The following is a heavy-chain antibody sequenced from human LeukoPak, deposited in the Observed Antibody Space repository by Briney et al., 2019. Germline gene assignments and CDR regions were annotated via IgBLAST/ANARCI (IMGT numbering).Heavy chain of an antibody. D-gene: IGHD3-22*01. CDR3: ARVPAYYYDSSGYYNDSFDI. Sequence: SGTLSLTCAVSGGSISSSNWWSWVRPPPGKGLEWIGEIYLSGSTNYNPSLKSRVTISVDKSKNQFSLKLSSVTAADTAVYYCARVPAYYYDSSGYYNDSFDIWGQGTMVTVSS. V-gene: IGHV4-4*02. CDR2: IYLSGST. J-gene: IGHJ3*02. CDR1: GGSISSSNW.